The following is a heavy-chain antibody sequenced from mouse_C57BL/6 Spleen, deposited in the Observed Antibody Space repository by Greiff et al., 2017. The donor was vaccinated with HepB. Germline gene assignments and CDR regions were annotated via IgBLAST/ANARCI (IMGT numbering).Heavy chain of an antibody. V-gene: IGHV1-15*01. CDR2: IDPETGGT. CDR1: GYTFTDYE. Sequence: VQLQQSGAELVRPGASVTLSCKASGYTFTDYEMHWVKQTPVHGLEWIGAIDPETGGTAYNQKFKGKAILTADKSSSTAYMALRSLTSEDSAVYYCTRSRGWGYWGQGTTLTVSS. J-gene: IGHJ2*01. CDR3: TRSRGWGY.